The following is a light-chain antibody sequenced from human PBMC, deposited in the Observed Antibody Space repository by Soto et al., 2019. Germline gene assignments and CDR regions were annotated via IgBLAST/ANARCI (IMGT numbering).Light chain of an antibody. Sequence: EIVLTQSPGTLSLSPGKRATLSCRASQSVSSSYLAWYQQKPGQAPRLLIYGASSRATGIPDRCSGSGSGTYFTIIISRLEPEDFAVYYWQQYSSASWTFGQGTKVEIK. CDR3: QQYSSASWT. J-gene: IGKJ1*01. V-gene: IGKV3-20*01. CDR1: QSVSSSY. CDR2: GAS.